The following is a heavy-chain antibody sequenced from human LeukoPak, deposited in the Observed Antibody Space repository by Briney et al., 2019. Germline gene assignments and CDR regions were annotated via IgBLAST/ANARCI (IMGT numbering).Heavy chain of an antibody. J-gene: IGHJ3*02. D-gene: IGHD1-26*01. CDR2: IYLGDSDS. CDR1: GYSFTSSW. Sequence: GESLKISCKGSGYSFTSSWIGWVRQMPGKGLDWMGIIYLGDSDSRYSASFQGQVTISADKSSRIAYLQWSSLKASDTAMYYCARVRSGDYSEDAFDIWGQGTMVTVSS. V-gene: IGHV5-51*01. CDR3: ARVRSGDYSEDAFDI.